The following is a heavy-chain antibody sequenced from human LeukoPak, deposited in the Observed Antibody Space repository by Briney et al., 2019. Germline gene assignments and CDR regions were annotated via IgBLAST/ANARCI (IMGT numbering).Heavy chain of an antibody. CDR3: ATPYYYGSGREY. D-gene: IGHD3-10*01. V-gene: IGHV1-69*05. Sequence: SVKVSCKASGGTFSSYAISWVRQAPGQGLEWMGGIIPIFGTANYAQKFQGRVTITTDESTSTAYMELSSLRSEDTVVYYCATPYYYGSGREYWGQGTLVTVSS. J-gene: IGHJ4*02. CDR2: IIPIFGTA. CDR1: GGTFSSYA.